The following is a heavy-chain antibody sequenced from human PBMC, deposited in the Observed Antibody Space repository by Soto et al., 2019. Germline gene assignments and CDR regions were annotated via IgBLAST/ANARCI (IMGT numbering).Heavy chain of an antibody. CDR2: INPNSGAT. V-gene: IGHV1-2*04. Sequence: QVQLVQSGAEVRKPGASVRVSCKASGYTFTGHYIHWVRQAPGQGLEWMGWINPNSGATNYAQQFQDWVSMSRDTSISAAYMELPGLRSAAPAVWYCASAAPHVVESDFREAYFTDFDQWGQGTLVTVSS. D-gene: IGHD3-3*01. CDR1: GYTFTGHY. CDR3: ASAAPHVVESDFREAYFTDFDQ. J-gene: IGHJ4*02.